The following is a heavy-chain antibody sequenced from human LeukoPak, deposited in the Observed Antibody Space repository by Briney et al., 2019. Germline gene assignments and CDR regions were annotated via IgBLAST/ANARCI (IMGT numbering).Heavy chain of an antibody. D-gene: IGHD5-18*01. CDR1: GFTFSSSS. CDR2: ITSSSTTI. CDR3: ARAGYGYGLFDY. J-gene: IGHJ4*02. Sequence: GGSLRLSCAASGFTFSSSSMNWVRQAPGKGLEWVSYITSSSTTIYYADSVKGRFTISRDNAKNSLYLQMTSLRAEDTAVYYCARAGYGYGLFDYWGPGTLVAVSS. V-gene: IGHV3-48*04.